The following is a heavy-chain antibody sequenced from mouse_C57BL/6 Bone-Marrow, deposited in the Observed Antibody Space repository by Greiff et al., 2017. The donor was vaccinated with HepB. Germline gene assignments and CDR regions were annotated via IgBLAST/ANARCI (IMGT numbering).Heavy chain of an antibody. CDR3: ARRGLLRY. CDR1: GYAFSSSW. D-gene: IGHD1-1*01. J-gene: IGHJ2*01. Sequence: QVQLKESGPELVKPGASVKISCKASGYAFSSSWMNWVKQRPGKGLEWNGRIYPGDGDTNYNGKFKGKATLTADKSSSTAYMQLSSLTSEDSAVYFCARRGLLRYWGQGTTLTVSS. CDR2: IYPGDGDT. V-gene: IGHV1-82*01.